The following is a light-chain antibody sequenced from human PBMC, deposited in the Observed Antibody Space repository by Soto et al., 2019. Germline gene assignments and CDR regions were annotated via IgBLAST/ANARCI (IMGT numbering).Light chain of an antibody. CDR2: DAS. Sequence: EIVLTQSPATLSLSPGERATLSCRASQSVDTSLAWYQQKPGQAPRLLIYDASNRATGIPARFSGSGSGTDFTLTISSLEPEDFAVYYCQQRNNWPPATFGGGTKVEIK. CDR1: QSVDTS. J-gene: IGKJ4*01. CDR3: QQRNNWPPAT. V-gene: IGKV3-11*01.